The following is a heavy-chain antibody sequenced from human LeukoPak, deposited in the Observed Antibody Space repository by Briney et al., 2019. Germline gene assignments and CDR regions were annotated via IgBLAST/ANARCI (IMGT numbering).Heavy chain of an antibody. J-gene: IGHJ5*02. V-gene: IGHV3-48*01. D-gene: IGHD3-10*01. CDR1: GFTFSSYS. CDR3: ARDPITMVREVILHNWFDP. Sequence: PGGSLRLSCAASGFTFSSYSMNWVRQAPWKGLEWVSYISSSSSTIYYADSVKGRFTISRDNAKNSLYLQMNSLRAEDTAVYYCARDPITMVREVILHNWFDPWGQGTLVTVSS. CDR2: ISSSSSTI.